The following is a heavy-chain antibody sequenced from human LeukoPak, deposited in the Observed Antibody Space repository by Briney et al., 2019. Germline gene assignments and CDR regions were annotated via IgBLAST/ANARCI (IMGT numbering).Heavy chain of an antibody. Sequence: ASVKVSCKTSGYTFSSYFVHWGRQAPGQGLEWMQILNTNSGGTTYAQKFQGRVTMTRDTSTTSVYMQMYSLTSEDTAVYYCVRECDYDTRCVGDYWGQGTQVTVSS. CDR3: VRECDYDTRCVGDY. D-gene: IGHD4/OR15-4a*01. J-gene: IGHJ4*02. CDR2: LNTNSGGT. CDR1: GYTFSSYF. V-gene: IGHV1-46*01.